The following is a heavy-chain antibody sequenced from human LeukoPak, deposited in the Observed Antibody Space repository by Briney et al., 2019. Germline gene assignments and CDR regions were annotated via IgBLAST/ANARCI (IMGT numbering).Heavy chain of an antibody. D-gene: IGHD4-17*01. V-gene: IGHV3-23*01. CDR3: AKDTVSTVTLYYYYGMDV. J-gene: IGHJ6*02. Sequence: PGGSLRLSCAASGFTFSSYAMSWVRQAPGKGLEWASAISGSGGSTYYADSVKGRFTISRDNSKNTLYLQMNSLRAEDTAVYYCAKDTVSTVTLYYYYGMDVWRQGTTVTVSS. CDR1: GFTFSSYA. CDR2: ISGSGGST.